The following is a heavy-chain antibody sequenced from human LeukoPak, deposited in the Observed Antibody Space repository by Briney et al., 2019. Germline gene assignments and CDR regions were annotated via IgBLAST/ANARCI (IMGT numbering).Heavy chain of an antibody. CDR3: ASSAGALIDC. J-gene: IGHJ4*02. V-gene: IGHV3-33*01. Sequence: GGSLRLSCAASGFTFSSYGMHWVRQAPGKGLEWVSLIWYDGSNKYYADSVKGRFTISRDNSKNTLYLQMNSLRAEDTAVYYCASSAGALIDCWGQGTLVIVSS. D-gene: IGHD6-19*01. CDR2: IWYDGSNK. CDR1: GFTFSSYG.